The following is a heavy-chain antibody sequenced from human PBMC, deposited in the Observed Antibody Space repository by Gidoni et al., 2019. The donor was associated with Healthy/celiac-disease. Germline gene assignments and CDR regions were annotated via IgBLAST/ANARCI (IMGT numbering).Heavy chain of an antibody. CDR2: IYPGDSDT. CDR1: GYSFTSYW. CDR3: AREGAPDYYGSGSYKY. J-gene: IGHJ4*02. D-gene: IGHD3-10*01. Sequence: EVQLVQSGAEVKKPGESLKISCKGSGYSFTSYWIGWVRQMPGKGLEWMGIIYPGDSDTRYSPSFQGQVTISADKSISTAYLQWSSLKASDTAMYYCAREGAPDYYGSGSYKYWGQGTLVTVSS. V-gene: IGHV5-51*01.